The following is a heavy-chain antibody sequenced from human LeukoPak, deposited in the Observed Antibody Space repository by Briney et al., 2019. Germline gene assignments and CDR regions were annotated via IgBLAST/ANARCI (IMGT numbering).Heavy chain of an antibody. CDR3: VRDDCGDTCYPGGY. J-gene: IGHJ4*02. Sequence: ASVKVSRKASGYTFSRYVVHWVRQAPGQRPEWMGWINAGNGGTKYSQNFQGRVTITWDRSANTAYMELSSLTSEDTALCYCVRDDCGDTCYPGGYWGQGTLAAVSS. D-gene: IGHD2-21*01. V-gene: IGHV1-3*01. CDR1: GYTFSRYV. CDR2: INAGNGGT.